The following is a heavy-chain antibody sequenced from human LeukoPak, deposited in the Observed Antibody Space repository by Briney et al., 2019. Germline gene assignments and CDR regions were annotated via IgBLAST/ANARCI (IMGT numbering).Heavy chain of an antibody. CDR2: IYYSGST. CDR3: ARARLSADGVWGSYRYRYLDY. CDR1: GGSISSYY. D-gene: IGHD3-16*02. Sequence: SETLSLTCTVSGGSISSYYWSWIRQPPGKGLEWIGYIYYSGSTNYNPSLKSRVTISVDTSKNQFSLKLSSVTAADTAVYYCARARLSADGVWGSYRYRYLDYWGQGTLVTVSS. V-gene: IGHV4-59*01. J-gene: IGHJ4*02.